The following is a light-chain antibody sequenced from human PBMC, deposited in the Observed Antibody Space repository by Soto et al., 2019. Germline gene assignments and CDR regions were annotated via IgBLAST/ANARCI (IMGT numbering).Light chain of an antibody. CDR1: QSVNSNY. CDR3: QQYDSSPPT. V-gene: IGKV3-20*01. J-gene: IGKJ1*01. CDR2: CAS. Sequence: EIVLTQSPGTLSLSPGERATLSCRASQSVNSNYLAWYQRKPGQAPRLLIYCASNRATDIPYRFSASGSGTDFTLTITRLEPEDFAVYYFQQYDSSPPTFGQGTKVESK.